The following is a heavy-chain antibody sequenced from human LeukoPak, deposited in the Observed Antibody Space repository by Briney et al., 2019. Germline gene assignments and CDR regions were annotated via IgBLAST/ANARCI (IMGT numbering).Heavy chain of an antibody. CDR1: GFNFGEYA. CDR2: ITTKASGGTA. CDR3: TREAERGGSYWGGDY. D-gene: IGHD1-26*01. J-gene: IGHJ4*02. V-gene: IGHV3-49*04. Sequence: GGSLRLSCTGSGFNFGEYAVNWVRQAPGKGLEWVGLITTKASGGTAEYAASVRGRFTISRDDSKTIAYLQLNSLKSEDTAVYFCTREAERGGSYWGGDYWGQGTLVTVSS.